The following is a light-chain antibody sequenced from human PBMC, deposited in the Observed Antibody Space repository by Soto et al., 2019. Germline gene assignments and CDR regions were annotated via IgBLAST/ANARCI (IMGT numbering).Light chain of an antibody. CDR1: QSVSSSY. V-gene: IGKV3-20*01. CDR3: QQYGSSPLFT. CDR2: GAS. Sequence: EIVLTQSPGTLSLSPGERATLSCRASQSVSSSYLAWYQQKPGQAPRLLIYGASSRATGIPDRFSGSGSGTDFTLTISRREPEDLAVYYCQQYGSSPLFTFGQGTKLEIK. J-gene: IGKJ2*01.